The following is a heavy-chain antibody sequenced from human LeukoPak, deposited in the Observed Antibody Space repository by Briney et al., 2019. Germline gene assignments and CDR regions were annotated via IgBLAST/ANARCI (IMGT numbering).Heavy chain of an antibody. J-gene: IGHJ5*02. CDR2: INTKSGRT. D-gene: IGHD3-3*01. Sequence: ASVKVSCKTPGYSFTDYYIHWVRQAPGQGLEWMGWINTKSGRTSSARKFQGRVTMTRDPSVTTVYMDLAWLTSDDTAIYFCARADFIDAGPYLIGPWGQETLVTVSS. CDR1: GYSFTDYY. CDR3: ARADFIDAGPYLIGP. V-gene: IGHV1-2*02.